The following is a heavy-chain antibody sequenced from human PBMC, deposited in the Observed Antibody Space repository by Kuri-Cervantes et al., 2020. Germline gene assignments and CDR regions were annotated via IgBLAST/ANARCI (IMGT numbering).Heavy chain of an antibody. J-gene: IGHJ3*02. D-gene: IGHD2-15*01. Sequence: GGSLRLSCAASGFTFSSYGMHWVRQAPGKGLEWVAVISYDGSNKYYADSVKGRFTISRDNSKNTLYPQMNSLRAEDTALYYCAKVFGWFEHDAFDIWGQGTMVTVSS. CDR3: AKVFGWFEHDAFDI. CDR2: ISYDGSNK. V-gene: IGHV3-30*18. CDR1: GFTFSSYG.